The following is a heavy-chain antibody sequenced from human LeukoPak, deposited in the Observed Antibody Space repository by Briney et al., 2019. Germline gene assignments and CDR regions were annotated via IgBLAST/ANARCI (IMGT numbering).Heavy chain of an antibody. CDR2: ISAGGGST. CDR1: GFTFSSYA. V-gene: IGHV3-23*01. Sequence: TGGSLRLSCAASGFTFSSYAMSWVRRAPGKGLEWVSSISAGGGSTYYADSVKGRFTISRDNSKNTLYLQMNSLRAEDTAVYFCAQAWGLDCYTYWGQGTLVTVSS. CDR3: AQAWGLDCYTY. D-gene: IGHD2-21*01. J-gene: IGHJ4*02.